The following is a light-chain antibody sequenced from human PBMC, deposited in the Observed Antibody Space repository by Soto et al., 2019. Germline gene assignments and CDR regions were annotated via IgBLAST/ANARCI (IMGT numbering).Light chain of an antibody. CDR3: QQYGSSPT. J-gene: IGKJ1*01. V-gene: IGKV3-20*01. CDR1: QSLSSGY. CDR2: DAS. Sequence: EIVLTQSRGALSLSPGERVTLSCRASQSLSSGYLAWYQQKFGQAPRLLIYDASRRATGIPERFSGSGSGTDFTLTINRLEPEDFAVYYCQQYGSSPTFGLGTKVDIK.